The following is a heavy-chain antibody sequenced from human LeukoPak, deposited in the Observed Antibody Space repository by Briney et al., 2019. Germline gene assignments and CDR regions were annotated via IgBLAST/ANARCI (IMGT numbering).Heavy chain of an antibody. D-gene: IGHD2-15*01. V-gene: IGHV1-18*01. CDR3: ARAPCCSGGSCRTLHNWFDP. CDR2: ISAYNGNT. Sequence: ASVKLSCKASGYTFTSYGISWVRHAPGQGLEWMGWISAYNGNTNYAQKLQGRVTMTTDTSTSTAYMELRSLRSDDTAVYYCARAPCCSGGSCRTLHNWFDPWGQGTLVTVSS. J-gene: IGHJ5*02. CDR1: GYTFTSYG.